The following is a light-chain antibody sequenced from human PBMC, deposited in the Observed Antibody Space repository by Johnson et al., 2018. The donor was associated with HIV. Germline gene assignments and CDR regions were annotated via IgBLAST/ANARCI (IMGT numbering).Light chain of an antibody. CDR3: GTWDSSLSALYV. J-gene: IGLJ1*01. V-gene: IGLV1-51*01. Sequence: QSVLTQPPSVSAAPGQKVTISCSGSSSNIGINYVSWFQQLPGTAPKLLIYDNNKRPSGIPDRFSGSKSGTSATLGITGLQTGDEADYYCGTWDSSLSALYVFGTETKGTVL. CDR1: SSNIGINY. CDR2: DNN.